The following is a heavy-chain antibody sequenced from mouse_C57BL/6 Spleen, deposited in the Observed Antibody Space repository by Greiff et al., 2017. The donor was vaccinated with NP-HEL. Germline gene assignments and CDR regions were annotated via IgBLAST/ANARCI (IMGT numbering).Heavy chain of an antibody. J-gene: IGHJ3*01. CDR3: ARPRDGYFFAY. CDR1: GFTFSDYG. V-gene: IGHV5-17*01. D-gene: IGHD2-3*01. Sequence: DVKLVESGGGLVKPGGSLKLSCAASGFTFSDYGMHWVRQAPEKGLEWVAYISSGSSTIYYADTVKGRFTISRDNAKNTLFLQMTSLRSEDTAMYYCARPRDGYFFAYWGQGTLVTVSA. CDR2: ISSGSSTI.